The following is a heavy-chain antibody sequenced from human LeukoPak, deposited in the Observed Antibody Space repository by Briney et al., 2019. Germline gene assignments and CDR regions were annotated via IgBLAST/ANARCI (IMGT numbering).Heavy chain of an antibody. CDR1: GGSFSGYY. V-gene: IGHV4-34*01. J-gene: IGHJ4*02. Sequence: PSETLSLTCAVYGGSFSGYYWSWIRQPPGKGLEWIGEINHSGSTNYNPSLKSRVTISVDTSKNQFSLKLSSVTAADTAVYYCARGRRFIITFGGVIASRPSLDYWGQGTLVTVSS. CDR3: ARGRRFIITFGGVIASRPSLDY. CDR2: INHSGST. D-gene: IGHD3-16*02.